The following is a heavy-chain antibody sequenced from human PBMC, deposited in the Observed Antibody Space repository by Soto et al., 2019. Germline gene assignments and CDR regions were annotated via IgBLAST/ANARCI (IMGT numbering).Heavy chain of an antibody. V-gene: IGHV3-23*01. J-gene: IGHJ4*02. Sequence: GGSLRLSCAASGFTFSSYAMSWVRQAPGKGLEWVSAISGSGGSTYYADSVKGRFTISRDNSKNTLYLQMNSLRAEDTAVYYCAKELTYYYDSSGYYYYWGQGTLVTVSS. CDR3: AKELTYYYDSSGYYYY. CDR1: GFTFSSYA. D-gene: IGHD3-22*01. CDR2: ISGSGGST.